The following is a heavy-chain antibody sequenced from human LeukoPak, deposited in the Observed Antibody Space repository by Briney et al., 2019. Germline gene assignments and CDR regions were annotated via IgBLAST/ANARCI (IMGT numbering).Heavy chain of an antibody. CDR2: INTNTGNP. Sequence: ASVKVSCKASGYTFTTYAMNWVRQAPGQGLEWMGWINTNTGNPTYAQGFTGRFVFSLDTSVSTTYLQISSLKAEDTAVYYCARGSLDYYDSSDYWGQGTLVTVSS. V-gene: IGHV7-4-1*02. CDR1: GYTFTTYA. J-gene: IGHJ4*02. CDR3: ARGSLDYYDSSDY. D-gene: IGHD3-22*01.